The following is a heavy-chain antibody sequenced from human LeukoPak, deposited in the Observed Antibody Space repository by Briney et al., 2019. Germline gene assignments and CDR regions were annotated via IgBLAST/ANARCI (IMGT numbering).Heavy chain of an antibody. CDR1: GLTFSRYW. CDR3: ARDTRGGGSFD. D-gene: IGHD2-15*01. CDR2: IKQDGSEK. J-gene: IGHJ4*02. Sequence: PGGSLRLSCAASGLTFSRYWMSWVRQAPGKGLEWVANIKQDGSEKYYVDSVKGRFTISRDNAKNSLYLQMNSLRAEDTAVYYCARDTRGGGSFDWGQGTLVTVSS. V-gene: IGHV3-7*01.